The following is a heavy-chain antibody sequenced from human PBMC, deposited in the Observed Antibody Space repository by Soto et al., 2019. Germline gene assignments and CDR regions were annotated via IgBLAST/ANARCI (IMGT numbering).Heavy chain of an antibody. CDR1: GFTFSSYA. CDR3: ASIVVVAATGSYEYFQH. D-gene: IGHD2-15*01. V-gene: IGHV3-23*01. CDR2: IGGSGDST. J-gene: IGHJ1*01. Sequence: GGSLRLSCAASGFTFSSYAMSWVRQAPGKGLEWVSAIGGSGDSTYYADSVKGRFTISRDNSKNTRYLQMNSLRAEDTAVYYCASIVVVAATGSYEYFQHWGQGTLVTVSS.